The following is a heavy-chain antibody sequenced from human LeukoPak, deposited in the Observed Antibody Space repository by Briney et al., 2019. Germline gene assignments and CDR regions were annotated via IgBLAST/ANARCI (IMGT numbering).Heavy chain of an antibody. D-gene: IGHD6-6*01. CDR3: ARDSRGSSGYYYYYYMDV. CDR2: IKQDGSEK. CDR1: GFTFSSYW. Sequence: PGGSRRLSCAASGFTFSSYWMSWVRQAPGKGLEWVANIKQDGSEKYYVDSVKGRFTISRDNAKNSLYLQMNSLRAEDTAVYYCARDSRGSSGYYYYYYMDVWGKGTTVTVSS. J-gene: IGHJ6*03. V-gene: IGHV3-7*01.